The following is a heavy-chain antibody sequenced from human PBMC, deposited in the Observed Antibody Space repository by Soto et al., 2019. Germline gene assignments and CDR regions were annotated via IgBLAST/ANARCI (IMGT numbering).Heavy chain of an antibody. Sequence: TLSLTCTVSGGSVNSYGYYWTWIRQSQGKGLEWIGSMYYSGDTYHNPSLKSRVSLSVDTSKDQFSLNLTSVTAADTAVYFSVCRYDSIFDCWGRAILVHVSS. CDR1: GGSVNSYGYY. D-gene: IGHD3-22*01. CDR3: VCRYDSIFDC. J-gene: IGHJ4*02. CDR2: MYYSGDT. V-gene: IGHV4-30-4*01.